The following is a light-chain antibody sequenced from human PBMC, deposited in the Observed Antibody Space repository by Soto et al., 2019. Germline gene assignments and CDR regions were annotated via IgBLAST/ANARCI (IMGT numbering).Light chain of an antibody. V-gene: IGKV3-20*01. CDR3: QQFGSSHPWYT. CDR2: GAS. CDR1: ESVSSRS. J-gene: IGKJ2*01. Sequence: EIVLTQSPGTLSLSPGERATLSCRASESVSSRSLGCYHQKPGQAPRLLIHGASNRATDIPDRFSGSGSGPDCALTISRVEPEAFAVYYSQQFGSSHPWYTTGQGTKLEIK.